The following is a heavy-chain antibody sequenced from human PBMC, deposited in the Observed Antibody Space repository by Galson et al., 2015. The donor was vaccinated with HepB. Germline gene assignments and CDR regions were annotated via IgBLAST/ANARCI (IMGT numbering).Heavy chain of an antibody. J-gene: IGHJ4*02. V-gene: IGHV3-48*01. CDR1: GFTFSYYN. CDR3: ARETPDTYYFDY. Sequence: SLRLSCAASGFTFSYYNMDWVRQAPGKGLEWVSYISSSSSTIYYAESVKGRFTISRDSSTSTICMEASSLRSDDTAVYYCARETPDTYYFDYWGQGTLVTVSS. D-gene: IGHD2-15*01. CDR2: ISSSSSTI.